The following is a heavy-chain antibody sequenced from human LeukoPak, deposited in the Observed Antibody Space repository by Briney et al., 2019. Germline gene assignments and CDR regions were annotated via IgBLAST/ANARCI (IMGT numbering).Heavy chain of an antibody. J-gene: IGHJ4*02. CDR1: GSSFTSYC. Sequence: GASLKISYKGSGSSFTSYCIGGRRPLPGKGLGWRGIISPGDSTNSYSPSFQGEVTISDTKSSTTAYLQWSSRKAWNTAMYFCTSLSSGWYAYYWGQGTLVSVS. CDR3: TSLSSGWYAYY. D-gene: IGHD6-13*01. V-gene: IGHV5-51*01. CDR2: ISPGDSTN.